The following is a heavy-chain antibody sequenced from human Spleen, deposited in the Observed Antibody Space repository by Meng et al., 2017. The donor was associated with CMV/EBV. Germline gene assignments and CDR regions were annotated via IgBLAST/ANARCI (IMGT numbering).Heavy chain of an antibody. D-gene: IGHD2-2*01. CDR3: ARDMSVYCSSDGCYLPTYCGAECSWPLDS. J-gene: IGHJ4*02. Sequence: GGSLRLSCAASGFNFNNYWMSWVRQAPGKGLEWVAKIKQDGSDKSYVDSVKGRFTISRDNAKKSLFLEVRGLRAEDTAVYYCARDMSVYCSSDGCYLPTYCGAECSWPLDSWGQGTLVTVSS. CDR1: GFNFNNYW. CDR2: IKQDGSDK. V-gene: IGHV3-7*01.